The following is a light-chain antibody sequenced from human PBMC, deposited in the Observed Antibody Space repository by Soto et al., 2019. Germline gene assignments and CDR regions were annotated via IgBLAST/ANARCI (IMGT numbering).Light chain of an antibody. CDR2: AAP. CDR1: ESINRH. Sequence: DIQMTQSPSSLSASVGDRVTITCRASESINRHLNWYQQQPGKAPKLLIYAAPSSQNGVPSRFRGGGSGTDFTLIITTLQPEDFATYYCQQSYTALSITFGQGTRLEIK. CDR3: QQSYTALSIT. J-gene: IGKJ5*01. V-gene: IGKV1-39*01.